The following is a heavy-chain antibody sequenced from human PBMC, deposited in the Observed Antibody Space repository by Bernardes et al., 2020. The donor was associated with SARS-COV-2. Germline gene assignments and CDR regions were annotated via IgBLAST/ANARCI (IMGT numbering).Heavy chain of an antibody. J-gene: IGHJ4*02. Sequence: ASVKVSCKASGYSFTSFAMNWVRQAPGQGLEWMGWINTKTGKPTYAQGLTGRVVFTWDTSVSTAYLQISSLKTEDTAVYYCARDNDGGSGRMGYWGKGTLVTVS. D-gene: IGHD6-19*01. CDR2: INTKTGKP. CDR3: ARDNDGGSGRMGY. V-gene: IGHV7-4-1*02. CDR1: GYSFTSFA.